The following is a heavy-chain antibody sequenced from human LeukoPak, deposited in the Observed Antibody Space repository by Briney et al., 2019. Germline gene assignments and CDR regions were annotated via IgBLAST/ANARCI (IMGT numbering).Heavy chain of an antibody. J-gene: IGHJ4*02. CDR1: GFTFSSYD. CDR2: IGTAGDT. CDR3: ARARVPAAITYPYFDY. D-gene: IGHD2-2*01. V-gene: IGHV3-13*01. Sequence: GGSLRLSCAASGFTFSSYDMHWVRQATGKGLERVSAIGTAGDTYYPGSVKGRFTISRENAKNSLYLQMNSLRAEDTAVYYCARARVPAAITYPYFDYWGQGTLVTVSS.